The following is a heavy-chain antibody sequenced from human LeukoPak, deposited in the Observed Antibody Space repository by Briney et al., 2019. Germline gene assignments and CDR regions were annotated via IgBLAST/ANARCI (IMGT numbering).Heavy chain of an antibody. CDR2: IYYSGST. CDR3: VRQIVVVVAATLGFDY. CDR1: GGSISSSSYY. Sequence: SETLSLTCTVSGGSISSSSYYWGWIRQPPGKGLEWIGSIYYSGSTYYNPSLKSRVTISVDTSKNQFSLKLSSVTAADTAVYYCVRQIVVVVAATLGFDYWGQGTLVTVSS. J-gene: IGHJ4*02. D-gene: IGHD2-15*01. V-gene: IGHV4-39*01.